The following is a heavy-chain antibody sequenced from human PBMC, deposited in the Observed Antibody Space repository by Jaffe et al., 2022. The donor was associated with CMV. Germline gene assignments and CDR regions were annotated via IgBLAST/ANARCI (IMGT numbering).Heavy chain of an antibody. V-gene: IGHV3-49*04. CDR2: IRSKAYGGTT. Sequence: EVQLVESGGGLVQPGRSLRLSCTASGFTFGDYAMSWVRQAPGKGLEWVGFIRSKAYGGTTEYAASVKGRFTISRDDSKSIAYLQMNSLKTEDTAVYYCTRDSPGQQLDLGGYWGQGTLVTVSS. CDR3: TRDSPGQQLDLGGY. CDR1: GFTFGDYA. D-gene: IGHD6-13*01. J-gene: IGHJ4*02.